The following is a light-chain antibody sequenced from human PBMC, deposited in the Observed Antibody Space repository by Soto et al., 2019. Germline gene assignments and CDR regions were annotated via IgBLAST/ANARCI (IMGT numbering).Light chain of an antibody. J-gene: IGKJ4*01. CDR1: QSLSSNF. CDR3: QQRSNWPLT. Sequence: EIVLTQSPATLSLSPGERATLSCRASQSLSSNFLAWYQQKPGQPPRLLIYDSSTRATGFPDRFSGSGSGTDFTLPIIRLEPEDFAVYYCQQRSNWPLTFGGGTKVDIK. CDR2: DSS. V-gene: IGKV3D-20*02.